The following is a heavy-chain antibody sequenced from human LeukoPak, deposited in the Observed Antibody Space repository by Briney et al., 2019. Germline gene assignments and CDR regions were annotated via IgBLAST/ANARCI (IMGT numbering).Heavy chain of an antibody. J-gene: IGHJ4*02. D-gene: IGHD3-10*01. V-gene: IGHV3-30*02. CDR2: IRYDGSNK. Sequence: GGSLRLSCAASGFTFSNSAMTWVRQAPGKGLEWVAFIRYDGSNKYYADSVKGRFTISRDNSKNTLYLQMNSLRAEDTAVYYCAKGDDGSGSYPDYWGQGTLVTVSS. CDR1: GFTFSNSA. CDR3: AKGDDGSGSYPDY.